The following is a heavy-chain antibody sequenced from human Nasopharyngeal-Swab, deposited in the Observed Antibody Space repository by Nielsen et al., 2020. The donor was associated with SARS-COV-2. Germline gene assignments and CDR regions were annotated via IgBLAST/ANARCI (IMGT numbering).Heavy chain of an antibody. CDR1: GFTFSDYY. V-gene: IGHV3-11*01. D-gene: IGHD2-2*01. CDR3: ARGRGYCSSTSCPPVAFDI. J-gene: IGHJ3*02. CDR2: ISSSGSTI. Sequence: GESLKISCAASGFTFSDYYMNWIRQAPGKGLEWVSYISSSGSTIYYADSVKGRFTISRDNAKNSLYLQMNSLRAEDTAVYHCARGRGYCSSTSCPPVAFDIWAKGQRSPSLQ.